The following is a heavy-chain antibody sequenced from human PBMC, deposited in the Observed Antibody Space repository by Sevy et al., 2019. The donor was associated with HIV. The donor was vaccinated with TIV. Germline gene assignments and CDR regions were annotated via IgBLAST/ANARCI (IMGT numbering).Heavy chain of an antibody. V-gene: IGHV3-64D*06. D-gene: IGHD3-3*01. CDR3: VKDPDYNFWRGDYGMDV. J-gene: IGHJ6*02. CDR2: ISSDGVST. CDR1: GFDVSNNY. Sequence: GGSLRLSCAASGFDVSNNYMSWVRQTPGKGLKYVSAISSDGVSTYYTDSVRGRFTISRDNSKNTLYLQMSSLRVEDTAVYYCVKDPDYNFWRGDYGMDVWGQGTTVTVSS.